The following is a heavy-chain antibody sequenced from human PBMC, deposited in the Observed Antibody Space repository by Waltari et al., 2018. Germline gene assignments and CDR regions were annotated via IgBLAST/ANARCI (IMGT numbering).Heavy chain of an antibody. V-gene: IGHV1-8*01. D-gene: IGHD3-10*01. CDR3: ARGPGSFYYYGMDV. Sequence: QVQLVQSGAEVKKPGASVKVSCKASGYTFTSYDINWVRQATGQGLEWMGWMNPNTCNTGYAQKFQGRVTMTRNTSISTAYMELSSLRSEDTAVYYCARGPGSFYYYGMDVWGQGTTVTVSS. J-gene: IGHJ6*02. CDR2: MNPNTCNT. CDR1: GYTFTSYD.